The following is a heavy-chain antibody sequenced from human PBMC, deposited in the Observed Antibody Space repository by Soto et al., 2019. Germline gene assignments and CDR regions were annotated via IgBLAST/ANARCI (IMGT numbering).Heavy chain of an antibody. CDR3: ARSRYSGYDYVDY. CDR1: GGSISSYY. J-gene: IGHJ4*02. D-gene: IGHD5-12*01. Sequence: PSETLSLTCTVSGGSISSYYWSWIRQPPGKGLEWIGYIYYSGSTNYNPSLKSRVTISVDTSKNQFSLRLSSVTAADTAVYYCARSRYSGYDYVDYWGQGTLVTVS. CDR2: IYYSGST. V-gene: IGHV4-59*01.